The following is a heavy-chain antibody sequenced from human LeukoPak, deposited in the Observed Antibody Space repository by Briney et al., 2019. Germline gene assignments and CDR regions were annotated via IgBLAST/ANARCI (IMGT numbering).Heavy chain of an antibody. CDR3: VRGTTFWRGVDY. CDR2: ISPDGSST. V-gene: IGHV3-74*01. Sequence: GGSLRLSCSVSGVTFSYQWMHWVRQSPRKGLVWVSRISPDGSSTAYADSVKGRFTISRDNARNTLYLEMSSLRDEDSAVYFCVRGTTFWRGVDYWGQGTLVTVSP. CDR1: GVTFSYQW. J-gene: IGHJ4*02. D-gene: IGHD3-3*01.